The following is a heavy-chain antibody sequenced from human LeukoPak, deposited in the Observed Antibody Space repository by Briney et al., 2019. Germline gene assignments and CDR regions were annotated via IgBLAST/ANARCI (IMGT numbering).Heavy chain of an antibody. J-gene: IGHJ4*02. CDR3: AKAAAGSYDILTGYYTRISDY. V-gene: IGHV3-23*01. CDR1: GFTFSSYA. D-gene: IGHD3-9*01. CDR2: ISGSGGSA. Sequence: PGGSLRLSCAASGFTFSSYAMSWVRQAPGKGLEWVSAISGSGGSAYYAHSVKGRFTISRDNSKNTLSLQMNSLRAEDTAVYYCAKAAAGSYDILTGYYTRISDYWGQGTLVTVSS.